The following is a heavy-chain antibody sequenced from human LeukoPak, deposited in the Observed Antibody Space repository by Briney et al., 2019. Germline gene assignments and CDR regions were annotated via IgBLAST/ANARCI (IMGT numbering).Heavy chain of an antibody. D-gene: IGHD3-10*01. CDR1: GYTLTGYY. CDR2: INPDSGGT. Sequence: ASVKVSCKASGYTLTGYYMHWVRQAPGQGLEWMGWINPDSGGTNYAQKFQGRVTMTRDTSISTAYMELSRLRSDDTAVYYCASSPDYGSGSYFVSWFDPWGQGTLVTVSS. J-gene: IGHJ5*02. CDR3: ASSPDYGSGSYFVSWFDP. V-gene: IGHV1-2*02.